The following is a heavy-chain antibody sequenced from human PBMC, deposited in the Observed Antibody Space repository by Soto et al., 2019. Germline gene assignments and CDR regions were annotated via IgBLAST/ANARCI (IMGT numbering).Heavy chain of an antibody. Sequence: QVQLVQSGAEVKKPGASVKVSCKASGYTFTNYGINWVRQAPGQGLEWLGWVSAYNGERRYAQRVQARVIMTTDTSTTTAYMELRSLRSDDTAVYYCSRGTSIPASGDYWGLGTLVTVSS. J-gene: IGHJ4*01. V-gene: IGHV1-18*01. CDR2: VSAYNGER. CDR3: SRGTSIPASGDY. CDR1: GYTFTNYG. D-gene: IGHD6-6*01.